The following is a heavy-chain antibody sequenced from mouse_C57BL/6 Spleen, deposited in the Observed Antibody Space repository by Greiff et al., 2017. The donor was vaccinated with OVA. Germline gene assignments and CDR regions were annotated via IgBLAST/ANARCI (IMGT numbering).Heavy chain of an antibody. J-gene: IGHJ4*01. Sequence: VQGVESGAELVRPGPSVKVSCKASGYAFTNYLIEWVKQRPGQGLEWIGVINPGSGGTNYNEKFKGKATLTADKSSSTAYMQLSSLTSEDSAVYFCARGYGSSYDAMDYWGQGTSVTVSS. CDR3: ARGYGSSYDAMDY. CDR2: INPGSGGT. D-gene: IGHD1-1*01. CDR1: GYAFTNYL. V-gene: IGHV1-54*01.